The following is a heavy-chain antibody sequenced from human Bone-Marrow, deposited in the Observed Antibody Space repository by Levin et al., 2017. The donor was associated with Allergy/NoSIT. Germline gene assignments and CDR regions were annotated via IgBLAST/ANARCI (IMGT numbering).Heavy chain of an antibody. CDR2: MNPNSANT. V-gene: IGHV1-8*01. CDR3: ARNLPLTGDFDF. D-gene: IGHD7-27*01. J-gene: IGHJ4*02. Sequence: ASVKVSCKASGYTFITYDINWVRQAAGQGLEWMGWMNPNSANTGYARKFQGRVTMTRDTSISTAYMELSSLSSEDTAVYYCARNLPLTGDFDFWGQGTLVTVSS. CDR1: GYTFITYD.